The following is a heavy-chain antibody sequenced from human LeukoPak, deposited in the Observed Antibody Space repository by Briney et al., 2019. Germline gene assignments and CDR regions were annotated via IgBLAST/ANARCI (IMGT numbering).Heavy chain of an antibody. CDR2: ISAYNGNT. CDR1: GYTFTSYG. Sequence: ASVKVSCKASGYTFTSYGFTWVRQAPGQGLEWMGWISAYNGNTDYAQKLQGRVTITADESTSTAYMELSSLRSEDTAVYYCARDFSGGYAIWGQGTMVTVSS. CDR3: ARDFSGGYAI. V-gene: IGHV1-18*01. D-gene: IGHD2-8*02. J-gene: IGHJ3*02.